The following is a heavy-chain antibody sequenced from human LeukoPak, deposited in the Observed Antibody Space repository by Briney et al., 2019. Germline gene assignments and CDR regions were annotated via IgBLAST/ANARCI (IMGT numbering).Heavy chain of an antibody. D-gene: IGHD4-17*01. V-gene: IGHV1-18*01. CDR1: GYTFTSYG. Sequence: ASVKVSCTASGYTFTSYGISWVRQAPGQGLEWLGWISAYNGNTNYAQKLQGRVTMTTDTSTSTAYMELRSLRSDDTAVYYCARAGYGDSDSGGRFDPWGQGTLVTVYS. CDR2: ISAYNGNT. J-gene: IGHJ5*02. CDR3: ARAGYGDSDSGGRFDP.